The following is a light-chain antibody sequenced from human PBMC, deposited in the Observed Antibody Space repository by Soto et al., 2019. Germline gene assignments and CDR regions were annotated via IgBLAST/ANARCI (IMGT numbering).Light chain of an antibody. Sequence: DIQMTQSPSTLSASVGDTVTITCRASQGISSYLAWYQQKPGKAPKLLIYKASSLESGVPSRFSGSGSGTEFTLTISSLQPDDFATYYCQQYNSYPRTFGQGTKVDIK. CDR2: KAS. CDR3: QQYNSYPRT. J-gene: IGKJ1*01. V-gene: IGKV1-5*03. CDR1: QGISSY.